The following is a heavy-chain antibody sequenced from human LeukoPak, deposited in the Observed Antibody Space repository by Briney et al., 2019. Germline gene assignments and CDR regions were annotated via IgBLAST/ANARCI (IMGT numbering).Heavy chain of an antibody. V-gene: IGHV1-69*04. J-gene: IGHJ4*02. CDR3: ARVQTYYYDSSGYFLDY. Sequence: SVTVSCKASGGTFSSYAISWVRQAPGRGLEWMGRIIPILGIANYAQKFQGRVTITADKSTSTAYMELSSLRSEDTAVYYCARVQTYYYDSSGYFLDYWGQGTLVTVSS. D-gene: IGHD3-22*01. CDR1: GGTFSSYA. CDR2: IIPILGIA.